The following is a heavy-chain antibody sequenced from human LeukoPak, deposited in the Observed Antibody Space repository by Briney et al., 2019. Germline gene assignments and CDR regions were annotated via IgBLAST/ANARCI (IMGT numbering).Heavy chain of an antibody. Sequence: SETLSLTCTVSGGSISSYYWSWIRQPPGKVLEWIGYIYYSGSTNYNPSLKSRVTISVDTSKNQFSLKLSSVTAADTAVYYCARDAVARRFDPWGQGTLVTVSS. CDR2: IYYSGST. CDR1: GGSISSYY. D-gene: IGHD5-12*01. V-gene: IGHV4-59*01. CDR3: ARDAVARRFDP. J-gene: IGHJ5*02.